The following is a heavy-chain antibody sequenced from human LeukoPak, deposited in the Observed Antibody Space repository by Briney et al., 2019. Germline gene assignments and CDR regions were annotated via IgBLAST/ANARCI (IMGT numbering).Heavy chain of an antibody. J-gene: IGHJ5*02. Sequence: ASVKVSCKASGFTFTSYDINWVRQATGQGLEWMGWMNPNSGNTGYAQKFQGRVTMTRNTSISTAYMELSSLRSEDTAVYYCARGQEWELQTWFDPWGQGTLVTVSS. V-gene: IGHV1-8*01. CDR3: ARGQEWELQTWFDP. CDR2: MNPNSGNT. D-gene: IGHD1-26*01. CDR1: GFTFTSYD.